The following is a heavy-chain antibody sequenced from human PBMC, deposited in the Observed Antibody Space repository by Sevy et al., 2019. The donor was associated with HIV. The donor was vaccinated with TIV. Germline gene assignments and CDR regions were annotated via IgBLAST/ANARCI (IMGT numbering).Heavy chain of an antibody. V-gene: IGHV1-69*13. J-gene: IGHJ3*01. CDR3: AREGGVATTGDRYAFDL. Sequence: ASVKVSCKASGDTFSTYGLSWVRQAPGQGLEWMGGIIPIFGTPNYAQKFQGRVTITADESASTAYMELISLRSEDTALYYCAREGGVATTGDRYAFDLWGHGTLVTVSS. CDR2: IIPIFGTP. CDR1: GDTFSTYG. D-gene: IGHD7-27*01.